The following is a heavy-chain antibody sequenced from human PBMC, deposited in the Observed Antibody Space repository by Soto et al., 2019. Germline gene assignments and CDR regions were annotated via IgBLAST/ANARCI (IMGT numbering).Heavy chain of an antibody. Sequence: QVPLVQSGAEVKKPGSSVKVSCKPSGGTFSGYGISWVRQAPGHGLEWMGVIVPVFATPKYAQSFQDRVTITADQSTATVYLEMRSLRFEDTAVYYCARGGTAMSRNYFDPWGQGTLVTVSS. CDR1: GGTFSGYG. CDR3: ARGGTAMSRNYFDP. V-gene: IGHV1-69*01. CDR2: IVPVFATP. J-gene: IGHJ5*02. D-gene: IGHD1-7*01.